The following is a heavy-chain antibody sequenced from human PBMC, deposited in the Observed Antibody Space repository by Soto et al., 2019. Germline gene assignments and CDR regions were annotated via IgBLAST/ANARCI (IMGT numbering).Heavy chain of an antibody. CDR2: ISAYNGNT. D-gene: IGHD3-9*01. CDR3: ARDPIPYYDILTGSDFDY. CDR1: GYTFTSYG. J-gene: IGHJ4*02. Sequence: ASVKVSCKASGYTFTSYGISWVRQAPGQGLEWMGWISAYNGNTNYAQKLQGRVTMTTDTSTSTAYMELRSLRSDDTAVYYCARDPIPYYDILTGSDFDYWGQGTLVTVSS. V-gene: IGHV1-18*01.